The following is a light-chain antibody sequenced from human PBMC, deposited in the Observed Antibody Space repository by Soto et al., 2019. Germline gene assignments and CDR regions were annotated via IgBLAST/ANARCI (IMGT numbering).Light chain of an antibody. CDR3: QHYNTYTWT. CDR2: GAS. J-gene: IGKJ1*01. Sequence: IQMTQSPSSLSAYVGDRVTITCRASQDIADDLGWYQHKPGKAPNLLIYGASSLESGVPPRFSGSGSGTEFTLTISSLQPDDFATYYCQHYNTYTWTFGQGTKVEIK. CDR1: QDIADD. V-gene: IGKV1-17*01.